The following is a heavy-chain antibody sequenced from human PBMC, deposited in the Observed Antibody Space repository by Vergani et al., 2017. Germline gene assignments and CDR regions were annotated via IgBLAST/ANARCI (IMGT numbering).Heavy chain of an antibody. J-gene: IGHJ6*03. CDR3: ARAFCPVTTTYYYYYYMDV. Sequence: QVQLVQSGAEVKKPGASVKVSCKASGYTFTSYGISWVRQAPGQGLEWMGWISAYNGNTHYAQKLQGRVTMTTDTSTSTAYMELRSLRSDDTAVYYCARAFCPVTTTYYYYYYMDVWDKGTTVTVSS. CDR1: GYTFTSYG. V-gene: IGHV1-18*01. CDR2: ISAYNGNT. D-gene: IGHD4-17*01.